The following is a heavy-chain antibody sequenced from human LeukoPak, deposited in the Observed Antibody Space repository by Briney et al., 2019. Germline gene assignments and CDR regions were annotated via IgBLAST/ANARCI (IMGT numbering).Heavy chain of an antibody. J-gene: IGHJ6*03. CDR2: IYDDTGST. V-gene: IGHV4-59*01. D-gene: IGHD2-15*01. Sequence: SSETLSLTCTVSGGSINSFYWTWIRQPPGKGLEGVGYIYDDTGSTNYNPSLKSRVTISIDTSKTQFSLKLTFVTAADTAVYYCARTTEGYCRGRSCYSYYYYMDVWGKGTTVTVSS. CDR3: ARTTEGYCRGRSCYSYYYYMDV. CDR1: GGSINSFY.